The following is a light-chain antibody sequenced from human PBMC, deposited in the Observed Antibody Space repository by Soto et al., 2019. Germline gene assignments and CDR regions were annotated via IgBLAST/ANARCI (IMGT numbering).Light chain of an antibody. CDR1: QSVSTT. Sequence: LSPGARTMPPGNIGTISSRARQSVSTTLAWYKQKPGQAPRLPIYGASTRATGIPASFSGSGSGTDFTLTISSLQPEDFAVYYCQQSTNLPRTFGQGTKADI. CDR2: GAS. CDR3: QQSTNLPRT. V-gene: IGKV3D-15*01. J-gene: IGKJ1*01.